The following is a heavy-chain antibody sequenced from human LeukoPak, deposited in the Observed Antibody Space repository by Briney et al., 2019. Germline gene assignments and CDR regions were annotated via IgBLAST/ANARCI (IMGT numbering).Heavy chain of an antibody. CDR3: ARISRAGGTYGWFDP. V-gene: IGHV4-34*01. CDR1: GGSFSGYY. J-gene: IGHJ5*02. D-gene: IGHD6-13*01. CDR2: INHSGST. Sequence: SETLSLTCAVYGGSFSGYYWSWIRQPPGKGLEWIGEINHSGSTNYNPSLKSRVTISVDTSKNQFSLKLSSVTAADTAVFYCARISRAGGTYGWFDPWGQGTLVTVPS.